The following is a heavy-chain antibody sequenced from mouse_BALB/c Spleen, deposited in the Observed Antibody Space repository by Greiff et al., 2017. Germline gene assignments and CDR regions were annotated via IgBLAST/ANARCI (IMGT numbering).Heavy chain of an antibody. J-gene: IGHJ3*01. CDR1: GYSFTSCYY. CDR3: ARGGYYDYDGFAY. CDR2: ISYDGSN. Sequence: EVQLQESGPGLVKPSQSLSLTCSVTGYSFTSCYYWNWIRQFPGNKLEWMGYISYDGSNNYNPSLKNRISITRDTSKNQFFLKLNSVTTEDTATYYCARGGYYDYDGFAYWGQGTLVTVSA. D-gene: IGHD2-4*01. V-gene: IGHV3-6*02.